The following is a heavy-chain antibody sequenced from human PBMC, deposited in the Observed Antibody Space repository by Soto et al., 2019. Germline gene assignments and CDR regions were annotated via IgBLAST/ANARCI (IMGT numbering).Heavy chain of an antibody. CDR3: ARRLTWIYGVDV. Sequence: KPSETLSLTCTVSGGSISSGGYYWSWIRQHPGRGLEWIGYIYYSGSTYYNPSLKSRVTISVDTSKNQFSLKLSSVTAADTAVYYCARRLTWIYGVDVWGQGTTVTVSS. V-gene: IGHV4-31*03. CDR2: IYYSGST. J-gene: IGHJ6*02. CDR1: GGSISSGGYY. D-gene: IGHD2-2*03.